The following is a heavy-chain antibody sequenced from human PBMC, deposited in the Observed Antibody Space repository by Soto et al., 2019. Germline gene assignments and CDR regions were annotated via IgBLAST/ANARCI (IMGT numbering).Heavy chain of an antibody. Sequence: GGSLRLSCAASGFTFSSYAMHWVRQAPGKGLEWVAVISYDGSNKYYADSVKGRFTISRDNSKNTLYLQMNSLRAEDTAVYYWARGDSGYDHLDYWGQGTLVTVSS. D-gene: IGHD5-12*01. V-gene: IGHV3-30-3*01. J-gene: IGHJ4*02. CDR3: ARGDSGYDHLDY. CDR1: GFTFSSYA. CDR2: ISYDGSNK.